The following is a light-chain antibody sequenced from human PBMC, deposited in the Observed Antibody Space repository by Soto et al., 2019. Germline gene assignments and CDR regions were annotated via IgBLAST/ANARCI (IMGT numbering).Light chain of an antibody. Sequence: EMVLTQSQGTLCVSPGARVTLSCTARQSVSGNLAWYQQKPGQPPRLLIFGATTRAPDVHARFSGSGSATDFTLTISRLEPEDFAVYYCQQYGSSGTFGQGTKVDIK. CDR2: GAT. V-gene: IGKV3-20*01. CDR1: QSVSGN. CDR3: QQYGSSGT. J-gene: IGKJ1*01.